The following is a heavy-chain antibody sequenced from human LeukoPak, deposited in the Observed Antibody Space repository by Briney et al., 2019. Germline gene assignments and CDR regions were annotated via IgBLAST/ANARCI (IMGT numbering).Heavy chain of an antibody. Sequence: SVKVSCKASGGTFSSYAISWVRQAPGQGLEWMGGIIPIFGTANYAQKFQGRVTITADKSTSTAYMGLSSLRSEDTAVYYCASGDHGSGSYYRYFQHWGQGTLVTVSS. CDR1: GGTFSSYA. D-gene: IGHD3-10*01. J-gene: IGHJ1*01. V-gene: IGHV1-69*06. CDR2: IIPIFGTA. CDR3: ASGDHGSGSYYRYFQH.